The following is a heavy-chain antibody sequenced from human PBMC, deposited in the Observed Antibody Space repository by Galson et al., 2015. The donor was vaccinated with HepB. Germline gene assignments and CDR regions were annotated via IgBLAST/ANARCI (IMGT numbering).Heavy chain of an antibody. V-gene: IGHV1-3*01. CDR1: GYTFTSYA. CDR2: INAGNGNT. CDR3: ARWVLSGYDWDYYYYGMDV. Sequence: SVKVSCKASGYTFTSYAMHWVRQAPGQRLEWMGWINAGNGNTKYSQKFQGRVTITRDTSASTAYMELSSLRSEDTAVYYCARWVLSGYDWDYYYYGMDVWGQGTTVTVSS. D-gene: IGHD5-12*01. J-gene: IGHJ6*02.